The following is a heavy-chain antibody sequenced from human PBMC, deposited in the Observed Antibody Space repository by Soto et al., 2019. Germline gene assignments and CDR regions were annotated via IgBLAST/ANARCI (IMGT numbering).Heavy chain of an antibody. CDR3: ARRSSSRRAAAGTNWFDP. J-gene: IGHJ5*02. CDR2: IYYSGST. Sequence: SETLSLTCTVSGGSISSYDWSWIRQPPGKGLEWIGYIYYSGSTNYNPSLKSRVTISVDTSKNQFSLKLSSVTAADTAVYYCARRSSSRRAAAGTNWFDPWGQGTLVTVSS. V-gene: IGHV4-59*08. CDR1: GGSISSYD. D-gene: IGHD6-13*01.